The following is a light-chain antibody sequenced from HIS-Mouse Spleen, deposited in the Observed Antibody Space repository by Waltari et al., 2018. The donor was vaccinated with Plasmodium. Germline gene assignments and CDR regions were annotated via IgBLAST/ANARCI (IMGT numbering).Light chain of an antibody. CDR2: EGS. J-gene: IGLJ2*01. Sequence: QSALTQPASVSGSPGPSIPISCPGTSRDVGSSNLVPWYQQQPGKAPKLMIYEGSKRPSGVSNRFSGSKSGNTASLTISGLQAEDEADYYCCSYAGSSTFVVFGGGTKLTVL. CDR3: CSYAGSSTFVV. V-gene: IGLV2-23*03. CDR1: SRDVGSSNL.